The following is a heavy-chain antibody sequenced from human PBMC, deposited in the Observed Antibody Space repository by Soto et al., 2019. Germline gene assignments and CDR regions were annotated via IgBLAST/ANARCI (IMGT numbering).Heavy chain of an antibody. Sequence: EVQLLESGGGLVQPGGSLRLSCAASGFTISSNAMYWVRQAPGKGLEWVSGISDRGDTTHYADSVKGRFTISRDTSKNTLYLQLNTLRADDTAVYYCAKDKHGTTSFDYWGQGTLVTVSS. CDR3: AKDKHGTTSFDY. V-gene: IGHV3-23*01. CDR2: ISDRGDTT. J-gene: IGHJ4*02. CDR1: GFTISSNA. D-gene: IGHD1-1*01.